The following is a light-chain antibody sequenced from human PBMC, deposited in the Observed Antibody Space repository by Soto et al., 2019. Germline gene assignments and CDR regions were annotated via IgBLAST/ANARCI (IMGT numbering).Light chain of an antibody. CDR3: QQYNSYPWT. J-gene: IGKJ1*01. CDR2: KAS. V-gene: IGKV1-5*03. CDR1: QSISSW. Sequence: DIQMTQSPSTLSASVGDRVTITCRASQSISSWLAWYQQKPGKAPKLRIYKASSLESGVPSRFSGSGSGTEFTLTISSLQPDDFATYYCQQYNSYPWTFGQGT.